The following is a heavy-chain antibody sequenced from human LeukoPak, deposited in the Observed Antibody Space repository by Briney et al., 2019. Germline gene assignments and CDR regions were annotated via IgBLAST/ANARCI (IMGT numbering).Heavy chain of an antibody. Sequence: AGGSLRLSCAASGVTVSSNYMSWVRQGPRKGLEWVSVIYSGGNTYSADSVKGRFTISRDNSKNTMYLQMNSLRAEDTAVYHCARVPYDSSGFGYFDYWGQGTLVTVSS. V-gene: IGHV3-53*01. CDR2: IYSGGNT. CDR1: GVTVSSNY. CDR3: ARVPYDSSGFGYFDY. J-gene: IGHJ4*02. D-gene: IGHD3-22*01.